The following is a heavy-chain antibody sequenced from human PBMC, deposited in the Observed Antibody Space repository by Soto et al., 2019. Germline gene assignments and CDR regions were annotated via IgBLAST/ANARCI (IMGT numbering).Heavy chain of an antibody. Sequence: SQTLSLTCAISGDSVSSDTASWHWIRQSPSRGLEWLGRTYFRSKWYNDYAVSVKSRIIINPDTSNNQFSLQLNSVTPEDMAVYFCAKGDNLGPKTGYAFDPWGQGIMVTVSS. CDR3: AKGDNLGPKTGYAFDP. V-gene: IGHV6-1*01. J-gene: IGHJ5*02. CDR1: GDSVSSDTAS. D-gene: IGHD5-12*01. CDR2: TYFRSKWYN.